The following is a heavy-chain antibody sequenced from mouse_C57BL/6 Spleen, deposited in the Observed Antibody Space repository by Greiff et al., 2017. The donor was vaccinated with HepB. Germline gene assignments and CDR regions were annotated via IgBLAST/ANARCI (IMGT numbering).Heavy chain of an antibody. D-gene: IGHD2-12*01. CDR2: IDPRSGNT. CDR1: GYTFTSYG. CDR3: ARRGGCYSPFDY. J-gene: IGHJ2*01. V-gene: IGHV1-81*01. Sequence: VQRVESGAELARPGASVKLSCKASGYTFTSYGISWVKQRTGQGLEWIGEIDPRSGNTYYNEKFKGKATLTADKSSSTAYMELRSLTSEDSAVYFCARRGGCYSPFDYWGQGTTLTVSS.